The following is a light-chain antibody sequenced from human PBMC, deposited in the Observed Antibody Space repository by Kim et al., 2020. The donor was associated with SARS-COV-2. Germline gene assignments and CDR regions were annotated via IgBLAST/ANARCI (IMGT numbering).Light chain of an antibody. CDR2: DAS. CDR1: QSITRW. Sequence: SASVGDRVTMTCRASQSITRWLASYQQKPGKAPKLLIYDASSLKRGVPSRFSGSGSGTEFTLTISSLQPDDFATYYCHQYNSYSHTFGQGTKLEI. CDR3: HQYNSYSHT. V-gene: IGKV1-5*01. J-gene: IGKJ2*01.